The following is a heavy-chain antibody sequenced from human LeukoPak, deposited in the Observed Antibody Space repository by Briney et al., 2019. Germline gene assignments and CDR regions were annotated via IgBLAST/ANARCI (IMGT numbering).Heavy chain of an antibody. J-gene: IGHJ4*02. CDR1: GGSFSGYY. D-gene: IGHD3-16*02. CDR2: INHSGST. CDR3: ARGGGYDYVWGSYRRTYLDY. Sequence: SETLSLTCAVYGGSFSGYYWSWIRQPPGKGLEWIGEINHSGSTNYNPSLKSRVTISVDTSKNQFSLKLSSVTAADTAVYYCARGGGYDYVWGSYRRTYLDYWGQGQWSPSLQ. V-gene: IGHV4-34*01.